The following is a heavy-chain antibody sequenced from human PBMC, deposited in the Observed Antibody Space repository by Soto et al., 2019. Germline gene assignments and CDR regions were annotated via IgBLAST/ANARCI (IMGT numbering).Heavy chain of an antibody. D-gene: IGHD6-13*01. Sequence: EVQLLGSGGGLVQPGGSLRLSCAASGFTFSSYAMSWVRQAPGKGLEWVSAISGSGGSTYYEDSVKGRFTISRDNSKNTLYLQMNSLRAEDTAVYYCAKDLKGVFQQQLAIDDYWGQGTLVTVSS. V-gene: IGHV3-23*01. J-gene: IGHJ4*02. CDR3: AKDLKGVFQQQLAIDDY. CDR1: GFTFSSYA. CDR2: ISGSGGST.